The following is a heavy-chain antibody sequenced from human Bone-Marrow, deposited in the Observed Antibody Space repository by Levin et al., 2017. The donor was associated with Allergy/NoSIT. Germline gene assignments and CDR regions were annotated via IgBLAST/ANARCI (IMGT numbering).Heavy chain of an antibody. D-gene: IGHD1-1*01. CDR1: GFTFSNAW. CDR2: IKSKSDGGTT. CDR3: TTGRGSRAWTGWGWFDS. Sequence: GGSLRLSCATSGFTFSNAWMSWVRQAPGKGLEWIGHIKSKSDGGTTDYAAPFRGRVIISRHDEKNVVYLQINSLEVEDTAVYYCTTGRGSRAWTGWGWFDSWGQGAQVTVSS. V-gene: IGHV3-15*05. J-gene: IGHJ5*01.